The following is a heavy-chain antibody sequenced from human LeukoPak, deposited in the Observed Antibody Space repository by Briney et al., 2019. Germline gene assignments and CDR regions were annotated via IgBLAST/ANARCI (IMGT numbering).Heavy chain of an antibody. D-gene: IGHD3-22*01. CDR1: GFTFSSYA. Sequence: GGSLRLSCAASGFTFSSYAMSWVRQAPGKGLEWVSTISASGPYYADAVRGRFTISRDNSRNTLSLQMDSLRAEDTAVYYCARDHESDGYPCLDHWGLGTLVTVSS. J-gene: IGHJ4*02. V-gene: IGHV3-23*01. CDR2: ISASGP. CDR3: ARDHESDGYPCLDH.